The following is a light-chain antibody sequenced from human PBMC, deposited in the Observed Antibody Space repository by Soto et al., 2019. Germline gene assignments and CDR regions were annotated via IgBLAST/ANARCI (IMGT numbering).Light chain of an antibody. V-gene: IGLV7-46*01. Sequence: QAVVTQEPSLPVSPGGTVTLTGDSTTGVVTSGHYPHWFQQRPGRAPRTLMYNINNRHSWTPARFSGSLLGGKAALTLSGAQPEDEAEYYCLLYYGGPWVFGGGTKLTVL. CDR2: NIN. CDR3: LLYYGGPWV. J-gene: IGLJ3*02. CDR1: TGVVTSGHY.